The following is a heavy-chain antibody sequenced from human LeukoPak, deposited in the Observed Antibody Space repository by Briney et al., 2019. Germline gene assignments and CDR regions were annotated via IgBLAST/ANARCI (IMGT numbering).Heavy chain of an antibody. CDR3: AKDLRYGSGSYPYYFGY. V-gene: IGHV3-30*18. Sequence: GRSLRLSCAASGFTFSSYGMHWVRQAPGKGLEWVAVISYDGSNKYYADSVKGRFTISRDNSKNTLCLQMNSLRAEDTAVYYCAKDLRYGSGSYPYYFGYWGQGTLVTVSS. CDR2: ISYDGSNK. J-gene: IGHJ4*02. CDR1: GFTFSSYG. D-gene: IGHD3-10*01.